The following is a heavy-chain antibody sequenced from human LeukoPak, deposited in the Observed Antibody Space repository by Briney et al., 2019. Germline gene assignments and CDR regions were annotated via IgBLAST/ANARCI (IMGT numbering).Heavy chain of an antibody. CDR2: ISNSGSTI. CDR1: GFTFSSYE. V-gene: IGHV3-48*03. CDR3: ARDLDIAVAGTSDAFDI. Sequence: TGGSLRLSCAASGFTFSSYEMNWVRQAPGKGLEWVSYISNSGSTIYYADSVKGRFTISRDNAKNSLYLQINSLRAEDTAVYYCARDLDIAVAGTSDAFDIWGQGTMVTVPS. D-gene: IGHD6-19*01. J-gene: IGHJ3*02.